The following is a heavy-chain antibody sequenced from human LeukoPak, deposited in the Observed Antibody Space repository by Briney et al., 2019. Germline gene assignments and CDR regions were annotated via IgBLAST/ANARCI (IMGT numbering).Heavy chain of an antibody. J-gene: IGHJ3*02. CDR3: ARADDSWYLKGAFDI. Sequence: GGSLGLSCAASGFTFSDYYMSWIRQAPGKGLEWVSYISSSGSSIYYADSVKGRFTISRDNAKNSLYLQMNSLRAEDTAVYYCARADDSWYLKGAFDIWAKGQWSPSLQ. D-gene: IGHD6-13*01. CDR2: ISSSGSSI. V-gene: IGHV3-11*04. CDR1: GFTFSDYY.